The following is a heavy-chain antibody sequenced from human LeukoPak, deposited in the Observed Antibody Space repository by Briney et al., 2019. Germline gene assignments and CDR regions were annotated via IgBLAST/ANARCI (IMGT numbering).Heavy chain of an antibody. J-gene: IGHJ3*01. CDR2: INHSGGT. D-gene: IGHD5-24*01. CDR3: VEHRDGYNF. V-gene: IGHV4-34*01. CDR1: GGSFSGYY. Sequence: PSETLSLTCAVYGGSFSGYYWSWIRQPPEKGLEWIGEINHSGGTNYNPSLKSRVTISVDTSKNQFSLKLSSVTAADTAVYYCVEHRDGYNFWGQGTMVTVSS.